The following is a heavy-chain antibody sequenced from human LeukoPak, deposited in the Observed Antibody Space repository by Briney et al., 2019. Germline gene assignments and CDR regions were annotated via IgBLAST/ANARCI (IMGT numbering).Heavy chain of an antibody. J-gene: IGHJ6*02. Sequence: ASVTVSCKASGYTFTGYYIHWVRQAPGQGLEWMGWISAYNGNTNYAQKLQGRVTMTTDTSTSTAYMELRSLRSDDTAVYYCASVSPRFWSAPNYYYYGMDVWGQGTTVTVSS. D-gene: IGHD3-3*01. V-gene: IGHV1-18*04. CDR2: ISAYNGNT. CDR3: ASVSPRFWSAPNYYYYGMDV. CDR1: GYTFTGYY.